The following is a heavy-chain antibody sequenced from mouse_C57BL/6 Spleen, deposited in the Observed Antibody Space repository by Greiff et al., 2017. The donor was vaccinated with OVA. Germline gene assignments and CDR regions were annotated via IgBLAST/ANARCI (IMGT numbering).Heavy chain of an antibody. CDR2: IRLKSDNYAT. CDR3: TGSYYYGSSPWSFDV. J-gene: IGHJ1*03. Sequence: EVKVEESGGGLVQPGGSMKLSCVASGFTFSNYWMNWVRQSPEKGLEWVAQIRLKSDNYATHYAESVKGRFTISRDDSKSSVYLQMNNLRAEDTGIYYCTGSYYYGSSPWSFDVWGTGTTVTVSS. CDR1: GFTFSNYW. D-gene: IGHD1-1*01. V-gene: IGHV6-3*01.